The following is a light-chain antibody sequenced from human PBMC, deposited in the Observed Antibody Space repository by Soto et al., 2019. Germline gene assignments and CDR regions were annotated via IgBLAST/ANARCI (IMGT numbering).Light chain of an antibody. V-gene: IGLV2-14*01. CDR3: SSFTSAYTFV. Sequence: QSVLTQPASVSGSPGQSITISCTGTNVDVGGYNYVSWYQHHPGKAPKLLIFEVSNRPSGVSNRFSGSKSGNTASLTISGLQSEDEADYYCSSFTSAYTFVFGTGTKVTVL. CDR2: EVS. J-gene: IGLJ1*01. CDR1: NVDVGGYNY.